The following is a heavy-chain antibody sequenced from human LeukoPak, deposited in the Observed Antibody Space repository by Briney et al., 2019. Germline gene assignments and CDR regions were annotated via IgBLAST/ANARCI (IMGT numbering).Heavy chain of an antibody. J-gene: IGHJ4*02. Sequence: GRSLRLSCAASGFTFSRYWMSCVRQAPGKGLEWVANIKQDGSEKYYVDSVKRRFTSSRDNAKISLYLQMNSLRAEDTAVYYCARDGFWSDHFDYWGQGTLVSVSS. CDR1: GFTFSRYW. V-gene: IGHV3-7*01. CDR3: ARDGFWSDHFDY. CDR2: IKQDGSEK. D-gene: IGHD3-3*01.